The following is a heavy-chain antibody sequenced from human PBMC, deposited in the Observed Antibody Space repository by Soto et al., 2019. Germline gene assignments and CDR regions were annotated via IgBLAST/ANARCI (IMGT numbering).Heavy chain of an antibody. Sequence: QVQLQESGPGLVKPSETLSLTCTVSGDSVSSYYWSWIRQPPGKGLEWITYIHYSGSTNCHPSLKSRVSQSVDTSKNQFSLKLTSVTAADTAVYYCARHLPRGNSDFVNSFDSWGQGTLVTVSS. V-gene: IGHV4-59*08. CDR2: IHYSGST. D-gene: IGHD4-4*01. CDR1: GDSVSSYY. J-gene: IGHJ4*02. CDR3: ARHLPRGNSDFVNSFDS.